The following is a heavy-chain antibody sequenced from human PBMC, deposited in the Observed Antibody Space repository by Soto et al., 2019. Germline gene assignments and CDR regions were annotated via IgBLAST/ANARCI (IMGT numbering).Heavy chain of an antibody. J-gene: IGHJ4*02. Sequence: PSETLSLTCAVYGGSFSGYYWSWIRQPPGKGLEWIGEINHSGSTNYNPSLKSRVTISVDTSKNQFSLKLSSVTAADTAVYYCARVKYYGSGSYYIEDYWRQGTLVTVSS. CDR2: INHSGST. CDR3: ARVKYYGSGSYYIEDY. CDR1: GGSFSGYY. D-gene: IGHD3-10*01. V-gene: IGHV4-34*01.